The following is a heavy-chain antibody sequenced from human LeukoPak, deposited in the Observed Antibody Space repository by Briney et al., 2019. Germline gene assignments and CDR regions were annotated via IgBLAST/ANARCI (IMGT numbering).Heavy chain of an antibody. D-gene: IGHD6-13*01. CDR1: GGSISSGGYS. Sequence: PSETLSLTCAVSGGSISSGGYSWSWIRQPPGKGLEWIGYIYHSGSTYYNPSLKSRVTISVDRSKNQFSLKLSSVTAADTAVYYCARQIAAAGTDYYYGMDVWGQGTTVTVSS. CDR3: ARQIAAAGTDYYYGMDV. CDR2: IYHSGST. J-gene: IGHJ6*02. V-gene: IGHV4-30-2*01.